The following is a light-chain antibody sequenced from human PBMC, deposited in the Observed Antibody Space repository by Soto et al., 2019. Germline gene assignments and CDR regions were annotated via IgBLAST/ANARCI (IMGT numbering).Light chain of an antibody. Sequence: QAVVTQEPSLTVSPGGTVTLTCGSSSGAVTSGHYPDWFQQNPGQAPRTLIYDTSNKHSWTPARFSGSLLGGKAALTLSGAQPEDEAEYYCLLYYSLVGVFGGGTKLTVL. J-gene: IGLJ3*02. V-gene: IGLV7-46*01. CDR1: SGAVTSGHY. CDR3: LLYYSLVGV. CDR2: DTS.